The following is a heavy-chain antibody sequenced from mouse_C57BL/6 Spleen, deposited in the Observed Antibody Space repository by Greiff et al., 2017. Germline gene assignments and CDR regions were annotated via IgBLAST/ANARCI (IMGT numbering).Heavy chain of an antibody. J-gene: IGHJ3*01. V-gene: IGHV1-69*01. CDR1: GYTFTSYW. CDR3: ARSRDSFAY. Sequence: VQLQQPGAELVMPGASVKLSCKASGYTFTSYWMHWVKQRPGQGLEWIGEIDPSDSYTNYNQKFKGKSTLTVDKSSSTAYMQLSSLTSEDSAVYYCARSRDSFAYWGQGTLVTVSA. CDR2: IDPSDSYT.